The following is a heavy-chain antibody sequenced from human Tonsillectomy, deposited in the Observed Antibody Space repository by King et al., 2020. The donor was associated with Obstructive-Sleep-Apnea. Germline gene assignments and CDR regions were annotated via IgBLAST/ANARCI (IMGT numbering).Heavy chain of an antibody. Sequence: VQLQQWGAGLLKPSETLSLTCAVYGGSFRAHYWSWIRQPPGKGLEWIGEIHHSGNSQQNPSLKSRVTIAVETSKNQFSLKVTSVTAADTAVYYCASGGDYGLNFEYWGQGTPVTVSS. V-gene: IGHV4-34*01. CDR1: GGSFRAHY. D-gene: IGHD4-17*01. CDR3: ASGGDYGLNFEY. J-gene: IGHJ4*02. CDR2: IHHSGNS.